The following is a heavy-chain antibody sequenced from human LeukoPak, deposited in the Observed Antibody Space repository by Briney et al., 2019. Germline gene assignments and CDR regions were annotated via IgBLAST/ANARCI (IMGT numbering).Heavy chain of an antibody. Sequence: GGSLRLSCAASGFPFSSYGMGWVRQAPGKGLEWVSGISGGGATTNYADSVKGRFTISRDNSKNTLHLDMSSLRAEDTAEYYCAKTFGWPFYFDYWGQGTLVTVSS. J-gene: IGHJ4*02. V-gene: IGHV3-23*01. D-gene: IGHD2/OR15-2a*01. CDR1: GFPFSSYG. CDR3: AKTFGWPFYFDY. CDR2: ISGGGATT.